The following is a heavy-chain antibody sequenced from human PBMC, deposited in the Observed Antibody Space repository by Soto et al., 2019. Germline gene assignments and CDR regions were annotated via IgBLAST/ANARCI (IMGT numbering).Heavy chain of an antibody. D-gene: IGHD3-10*01. Sequence: ASLKVSCKASGYTFTSYYMHWVRQAPGQGLEWMGIINPSGGSTSYAQKFQGRVTMTRDTSTSTVYMELSSLRSEDTAVYYCARDGRNYYGSGSYSYYYYYTDVWGKGTAVTVSS. CDR2: INPSGGST. CDR3: ARDGRNYYGSGSYSYYYYYTDV. J-gene: IGHJ6*03. V-gene: IGHV1-46*03. CDR1: GYTFTSYY.